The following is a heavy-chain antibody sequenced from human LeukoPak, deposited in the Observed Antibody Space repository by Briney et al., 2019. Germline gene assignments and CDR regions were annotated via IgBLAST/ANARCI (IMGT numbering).Heavy chain of an antibody. CDR2: IHNGGTYI. J-gene: IGHJ3*02. Sequence: PGGSLRLSCAASGFTFSDPYMVWLRQAPGKGLEWVSSIHNGGTYINYADSVKGRFIISRDNAKNSLYLQMNSLRAEDTAVYFCARDRDVVVVDAHYDAFDIWGQGTRVTVSS. D-gene: IGHD2-15*01. CDR3: ARDRDVVVVDAHYDAFDI. V-gene: IGHV3-11*01. CDR1: GFTFSDPY.